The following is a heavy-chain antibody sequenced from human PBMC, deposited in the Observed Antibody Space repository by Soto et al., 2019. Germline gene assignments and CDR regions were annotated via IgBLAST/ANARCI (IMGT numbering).Heavy chain of an antibody. V-gene: IGHV3-48*02. CDR3: AREGLGIMH. D-gene: IGHD7-27*01. CDR1: GFTFSSYT. CDR2: ISSSSSTI. J-gene: IGHJ4*02. Sequence: EVQLVESGGGLVQPGGSLRLSCGASGFTFSSYTMNWVRQAPGKGLEWVSYISSSSSTIYYADSVKGRFTISRDNAKNSLYLQMNRLRDEDTAVYYCAREGLGIMHWGQGTLVTVSS.